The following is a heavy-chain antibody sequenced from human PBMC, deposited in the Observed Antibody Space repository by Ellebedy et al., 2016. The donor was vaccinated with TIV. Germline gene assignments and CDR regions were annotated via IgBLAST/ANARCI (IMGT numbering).Heavy chain of an antibody. D-gene: IGHD3-10*01. CDR1: GGSISSYY. CDR2: IYYSGST. CDR3: ARVKVRGTPRWYFDY. V-gene: IGHV4-59*01. Sequence: SETLSLTXTVSGGSISSYYWSWIRQPPGKGLEWIGYIYYSGSTNYNPSLKSRVTISVDTSKNQFSLKLSSVTAADTAVYYCARVKVRGTPRWYFDYWGQGTLVTVSS. J-gene: IGHJ4*02.